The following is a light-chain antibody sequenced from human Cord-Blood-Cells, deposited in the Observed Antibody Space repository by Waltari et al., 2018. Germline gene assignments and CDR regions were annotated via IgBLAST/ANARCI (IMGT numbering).Light chain of an antibody. Sequence: QSALTQPAPVSGSPGQSCTIPCSGTISDVGSYTLTSWYQQHPGKAPKLMIYEGSKRPSGVSNRFSGSKSGNTASLTISGLQAEDEADYYCCSYAGSSTYVFGTGTKVTVL. CDR1: ISDVGSYTL. J-gene: IGLJ1*01. CDR3: CSYAGSSTYV. CDR2: EGS. V-gene: IGLV2-23*01.